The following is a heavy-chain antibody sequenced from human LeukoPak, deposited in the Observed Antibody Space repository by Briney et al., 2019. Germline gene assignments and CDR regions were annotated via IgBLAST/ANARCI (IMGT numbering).Heavy chain of an antibody. Sequence: GGSLRLSCAASGFTFNNYAMTWVRQAPGKGLEWVSVINGGSGNSYYADSVKGRFTVSRDNSKNTLYLQMNSLRDEDTAVYYCSKGQGYNYGDSIDYWGQGTLVTVSS. D-gene: IGHD5-18*01. V-gene: IGHV3-23*01. CDR2: INGGSGNS. CDR1: GFTFNNYA. J-gene: IGHJ4*02. CDR3: SKGQGYNYGDSIDY.